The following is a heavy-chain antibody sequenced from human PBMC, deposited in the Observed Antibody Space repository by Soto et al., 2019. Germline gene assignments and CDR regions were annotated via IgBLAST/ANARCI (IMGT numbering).Heavy chain of an antibody. CDR3: ARDSGSFTPSGYYFDY. D-gene: IGHD1-26*01. Sequence: ASVKVSCKASGYTFTSYGISWVRQAPGQGLEWMGCISAYNGNTNYAQKLQGRVTMTTDTSTSTAYMQLRSLRSDDTAVYYCARDSGSFTPSGYYFDYGGQGTLVTVSS. CDR2: ISAYNGNT. CDR1: GYTFTSYG. V-gene: IGHV1-18*04. J-gene: IGHJ4*02.